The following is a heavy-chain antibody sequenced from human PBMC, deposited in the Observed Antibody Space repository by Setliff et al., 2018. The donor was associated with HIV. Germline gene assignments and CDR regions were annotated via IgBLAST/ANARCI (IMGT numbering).Heavy chain of an antibody. CDR1: GGSFSGYF. CDR2: INHSGDT. D-gene: IGHD3-22*01. Sequence: PSETLSLTCAVYGGSFSGYFWTWIRQPPQKRLEWIGEINHSGDTNYNPSLKSRVTISADTSKNQFSLKLSSVTAADTAVYYCARDGDFYDTSGYYSVLDAFDIWGQGTMVTVS. CDR3: ARDGDFYDTSGYYSVLDAFDI. V-gene: IGHV4-34*01. J-gene: IGHJ3*02.